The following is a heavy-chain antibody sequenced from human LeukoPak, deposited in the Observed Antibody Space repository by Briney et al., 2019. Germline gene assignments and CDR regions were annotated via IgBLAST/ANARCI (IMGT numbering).Heavy chain of an antibody. V-gene: IGHV6-1*01. Sequence: SQTLSLTCAISGDSVSSNSAAWNWIRQSPSRGIEWQVRTYYRSKWYNDYAVSVKTLITIIPDTSKNQFSLQLNSVTPEDTAVYYCARGQIGRSGFDYWGQGTLVTVSS. CDR1: GDSVSSNSAA. CDR2: TYYRSKWYN. J-gene: IGHJ4*02. D-gene: IGHD3-10*01. CDR3: ARGQIGRSGFDY.